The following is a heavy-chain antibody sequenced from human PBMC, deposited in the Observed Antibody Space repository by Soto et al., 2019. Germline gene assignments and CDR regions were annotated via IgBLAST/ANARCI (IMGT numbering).Heavy chain of an antibody. J-gene: IGHJ4*02. V-gene: IGHV3-30-3*01. Sequence: QVQLVESGGGVVQPGRSLRLSCAASGFTFSSYAMHWVRQAPGKGLEWVAVISYDGSNKYYADSVKGRFTISRDNSKNTQYLQMNSLRAEDTAVYYCSRDRPVRWLQSQQPTCDHWGQGTLVTVSS. CDR3: SRDRPVRWLQSQQPTCDH. D-gene: IGHD5-12*01. CDR2: ISYDGSNK. CDR1: GFTFSSYA.